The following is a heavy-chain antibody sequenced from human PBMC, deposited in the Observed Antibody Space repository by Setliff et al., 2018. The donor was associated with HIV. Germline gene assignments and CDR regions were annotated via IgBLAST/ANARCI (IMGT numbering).Heavy chain of an antibody. J-gene: IGHJ4*02. V-gene: IGHV3-23*01. CDR2: ISGSGGNT. D-gene: IGHD6-19*01. CDR1: GFTFTNYA. Sequence: GGSLRLSCAVSGFTFTNYAMSWVRQAPGKGLQWVSTISGSGGNTNYADSVKGRFTVSRDNSKNTLYLQMNSLRPEDTALYYCARETPNSGWYRKEGYYFDYWGQGTLVTVSS. CDR3: ARETPNSGWYRKEGYYFDY.